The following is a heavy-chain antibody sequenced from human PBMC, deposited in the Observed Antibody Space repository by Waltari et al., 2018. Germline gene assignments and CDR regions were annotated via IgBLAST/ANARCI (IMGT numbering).Heavy chain of an antibody. Sequence: QVPLVQSGAEVKNPGSSLKVSCKASGGTFTRDTLSWVRPAPGQGLEWMGWITPIFDTTNYAQKFQGRVTITADKSTSTAYMELSSLRSEDTAMYYCARGTGTTERVWFDPWGQGTLVTVSS. CDR3: ARGTGTTERVWFDP. D-gene: IGHD1-1*01. CDR1: GGTFTRDT. V-gene: IGHV1-69*14. CDR2: ITPIFDTT. J-gene: IGHJ5*02.